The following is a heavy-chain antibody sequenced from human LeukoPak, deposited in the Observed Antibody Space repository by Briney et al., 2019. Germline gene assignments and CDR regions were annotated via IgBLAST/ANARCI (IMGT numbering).Heavy chain of an antibody. D-gene: IGHD2-2*01. CDR2: INPNSGGT. CDR1: GYTFTSYY. Sequence: ASVKVSCKASGYTFTSYYMHWVRQAPGQGLEWMGWINPNSGGTNYAQKFQGRVTMTRDTSISTAYMELSRLRSDDTAVYYCARGAGYCSSTSCYVRYWGQGTLVTVSS. CDR3: ARGAGYCSSTSCYVRY. J-gene: IGHJ4*02. V-gene: IGHV1-2*02.